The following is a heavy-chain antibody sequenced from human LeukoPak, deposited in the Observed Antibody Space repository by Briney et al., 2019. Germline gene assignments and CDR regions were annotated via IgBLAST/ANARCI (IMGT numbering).Heavy chain of an antibody. CDR1: GFTFTHYA. CDR2: IFYDGTIQ. J-gene: IGHJ4*02. V-gene: IGHV3-30*03. Sequence: GGSLRLSCAASGFTFTHYAMHWVRQTPGKGLEWVAVIFYDGTIQYYSDSVRGRLIVSRDNPKNTLYLQMNSLRAEDTAVYYCARLREIPVFGVVTKSTSYFDYWGQGTLVTVSS. CDR3: ARLREIPVFGVVTKSTSYFDY. D-gene: IGHD3-3*01.